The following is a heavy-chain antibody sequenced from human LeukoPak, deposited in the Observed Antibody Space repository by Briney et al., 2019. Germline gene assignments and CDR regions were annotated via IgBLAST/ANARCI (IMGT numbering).Heavy chain of an antibody. V-gene: IGHV1-69*05. Sequence: GASVKVSCKASGGTFSSYAISWVRQAPGQGLEWMGRIIPIFGTANYAQKFQGRVTITTDESTGTAYMELSSLRSEDTAVYYCARDGSAVAGGPLRYWGQGTLVTVSS. CDR3: ARDGSAVAGGPLRY. J-gene: IGHJ4*02. CDR2: IIPIFGTA. CDR1: GGTFSSYA. D-gene: IGHD6-19*01.